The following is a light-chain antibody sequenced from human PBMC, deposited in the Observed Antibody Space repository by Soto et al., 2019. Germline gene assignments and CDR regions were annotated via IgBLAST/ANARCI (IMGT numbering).Light chain of an antibody. J-gene: IGKJ1*01. CDR2: GAS. V-gene: IGKV3-15*01. Sequence: EIVVTQSPATLSVSPGQRASLSCMASQIVSTTVAWYHQKPGQAPRLLVYGASTRATGIPARFSGSGSGTDFTLTISSLQAEDVAVYYCQQYYNTPRTFGQGTKVDI. CDR1: QIVSTT. CDR3: QQYYNTPRT.